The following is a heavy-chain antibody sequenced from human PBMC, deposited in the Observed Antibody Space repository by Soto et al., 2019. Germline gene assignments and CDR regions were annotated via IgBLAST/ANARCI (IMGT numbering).Heavy chain of an antibody. J-gene: IGHJ2*01. V-gene: IGHV3-23*01. D-gene: IGHD6-19*01. CDR3: AESPYSSGWYDWYFDL. CDR2: ISGSGGST. Sequence: EVQLLESGGGLVQPGGSLRLSCAASGFTFSSYVMSWVRQAPGKGLEWVSAISGSGGSTYYADSVKGRFTISRDNSKNTLYLQMNSLRADDTAVYYCAESPYSSGWYDWYFDLWGRGTLVTVSS. CDR1: GFTFSSYV.